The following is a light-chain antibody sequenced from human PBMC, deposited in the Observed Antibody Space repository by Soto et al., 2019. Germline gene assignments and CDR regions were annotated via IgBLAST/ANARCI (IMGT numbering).Light chain of an antibody. Sequence: IVLTQSPGTLSLPPGERATLSCRASQSVSSSALAWYQQKPGQAPRRLIYGASSRATGIPDRFSGSGSGTDFTLTISRLEPEDFAVYYCQYYGTSPQTFGQGTKVDIK. V-gene: IGKV3-20*01. CDR2: GAS. CDR3: QYYGTSPQT. CDR1: QSVSSSA. J-gene: IGKJ1*01.